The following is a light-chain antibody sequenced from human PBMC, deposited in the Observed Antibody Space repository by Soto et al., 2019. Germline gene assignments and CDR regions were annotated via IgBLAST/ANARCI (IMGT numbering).Light chain of an antibody. V-gene: IGKV3-11*01. CDR3: QQRSNWPRT. CDR2: EAS. J-gene: IGKJ1*01. CDR1: QSVSSY. Sequence: EIVLTQSPATLSLSPGERATLSCRASQSVSSYFAWYQQKPGQPPSLLIYEASNRATGIPARFIGSGSGKDLTLTICSLEHEECAVYYCQQRSNWPRTFGQGNKVEI.